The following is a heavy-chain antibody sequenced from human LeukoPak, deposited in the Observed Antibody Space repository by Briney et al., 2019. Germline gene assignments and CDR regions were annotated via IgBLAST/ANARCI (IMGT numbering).Heavy chain of an antibody. CDR3: AKDISTRPKYFQH. Sequence: GGSLRLSCAASGFTFDDYAMHWVRQAPGKGLEWVSGISWNSGSIGYADSVKGRFTISRDNAKNSLYLQRNSLRAEDTALYYCAKDISTRPKYFQHWGQGTLVTVSS. J-gene: IGHJ1*01. CDR1: GFTFDDYA. V-gene: IGHV3-9*01. CDR2: ISWNSGSI.